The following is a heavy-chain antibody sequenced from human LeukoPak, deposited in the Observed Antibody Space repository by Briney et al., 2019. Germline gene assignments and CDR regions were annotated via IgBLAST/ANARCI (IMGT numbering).Heavy chain of an antibody. Sequence: GGSLRLSCAASGFTFSGSAVHWVRQASGRGLEWLGRIRSKANSYATTYAASVKGRFTISRDDSKNTAYLQMNSLKTEDTAVYYCTRPIDYVWGSYTDYWGQGTLVTVSS. J-gene: IGHJ4*02. CDR1: GFTFSGSA. CDR3: TRPIDYVWGSYTDY. V-gene: IGHV3-73*01. CDR2: IRSKANSYAT. D-gene: IGHD3-16*01.